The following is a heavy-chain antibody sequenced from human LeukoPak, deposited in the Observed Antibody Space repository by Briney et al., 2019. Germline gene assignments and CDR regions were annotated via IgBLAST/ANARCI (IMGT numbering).Heavy chain of an antibody. D-gene: IGHD3-10*01. CDR2: LNLNSRNT. CDR3: ARGPSGTTMVKGYYYYMDV. J-gene: IGHJ6*03. V-gene: IGHV1-8*02. CDR1: GSTFTSKG. Sequence: ASVKVSCKASGSTFTSKGFAGVRRAPGQGLEWMGWLNLNSRNTCYAQKFQGRVSMTRNTFISTAYMELSSLRSEDTAVYYCARGPSGTTMVKGYYYYMDVWGKGTTVTISS.